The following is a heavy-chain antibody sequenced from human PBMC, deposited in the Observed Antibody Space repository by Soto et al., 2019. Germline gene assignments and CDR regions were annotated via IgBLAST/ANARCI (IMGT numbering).Heavy chain of an antibody. Sequence: QLQLQQWGAGLLKPSETLSLTCAVYGGSFSGYYWSWIRQPPGKGLEWIGEINHSGSTNYNPSLKSRVAISVDTSKNQFSLELSSVTAADTAVYYCASPSADRAALTTPRFDYWGQGTLVTVSS. V-gene: IGHV4-34*01. CDR3: ASPSADRAALTTPRFDY. CDR1: GGSFSGYY. J-gene: IGHJ4*02. CDR2: INHSGST. D-gene: IGHD6-6*01.